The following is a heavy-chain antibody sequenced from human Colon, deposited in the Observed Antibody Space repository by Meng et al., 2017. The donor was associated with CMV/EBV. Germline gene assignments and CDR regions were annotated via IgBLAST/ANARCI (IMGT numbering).Heavy chain of an antibody. CDR3: ARGYDSARALYYDGMDV. D-gene: IGHD5-12*01. J-gene: IGHJ6*02. CDR2: ISTSGGYK. CDR1: GFTFGSYS. Sequence: GESLKISCAASGFTFGSYSMNWVRQAPGKGLEWISYISTSGGYKFYADSVRGRFSISRDNAENSLYLQMNNLIADDTAIYYCARGYDSARALYYDGMDVWGQGTTVTVSS. V-gene: IGHV3-21*05.